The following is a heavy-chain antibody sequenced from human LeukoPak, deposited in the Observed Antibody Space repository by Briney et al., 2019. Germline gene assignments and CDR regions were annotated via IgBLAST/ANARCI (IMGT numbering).Heavy chain of an antibody. CDR2: IWYDGSNK. V-gene: IGHV3-33*01. CDR3: ARDGPYYYDPHPDFDY. CDR1: GFTFSSYG. D-gene: IGHD3-22*01. Sequence: PGRSLRLSCAASGFTFSSYGMHWVRQAPGKGLEWVAVIWYDGSNKYYADSVKGRFTISRDNSKNALYLQMNSLRTEDTAVYYCARDGPYYYDPHPDFDYWGQGTLVTVSS. J-gene: IGHJ4*02.